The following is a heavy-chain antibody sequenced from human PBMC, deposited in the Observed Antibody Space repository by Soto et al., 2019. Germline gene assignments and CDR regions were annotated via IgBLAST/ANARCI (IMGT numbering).Heavy chain of an antibody. D-gene: IGHD2-2*01. CDR1: GFTFSSYA. CDR3: ARGIVVVPAATFDY. J-gene: IGHJ4*02. Sequence: QVQLVESGGGVVQPGRSLRLSCAASGFTFSSYAMHWVRQAPGKGLEWVAVISYDGSNKNYADSVKGRFTISRDNSKNTLYLQMNSLRAEDTAVYYCARGIVVVPAATFDYWGQGTLVTVSS. CDR2: ISYDGSNK. V-gene: IGHV3-30-3*01.